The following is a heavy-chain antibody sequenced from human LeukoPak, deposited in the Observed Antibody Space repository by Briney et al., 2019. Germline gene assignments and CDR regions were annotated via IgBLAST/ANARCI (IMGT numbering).Heavy chain of an antibody. CDR1: GFTFSRYS. J-gene: IGHJ4*02. D-gene: IGHD3-22*01. CDR2: ITTSSIYI. CDR3: ARDQSDDSSGYYSDFDY. V-gene: IGHV3-21*01. Sequence: TGGSLRLSCAASGFTFSRYSMNWVRQAPGKGLEWVSSITTSSIYIYYAESLKGRFTISRDNAKNSLYLQMNSLRAEDTAVYYCARDQSDDSSGYYSDFDYWGQGTLVTVSS.